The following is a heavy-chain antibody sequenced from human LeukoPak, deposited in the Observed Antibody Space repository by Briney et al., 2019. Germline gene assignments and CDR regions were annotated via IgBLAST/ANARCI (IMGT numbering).Heavy chain of an antibody. CDR1: NGAVKNYY. J-gene: IGHJ4*02. CDR2: FLYSGTT. D-gene: IGHD1-26*01. CDR3: ATLVYSGSRYHFDT. V-gene: IGHV4-59*02. Sequence: SETLSLTCSVSNGAVKNYYRTWIRQPPGQGLEWIGNFLYSGTTTYRASLDSRLIISVDNSKNTVSLRLFSVTAADTAVYYCATLVYSGSRYHFDTWGQGTLVTVSS.